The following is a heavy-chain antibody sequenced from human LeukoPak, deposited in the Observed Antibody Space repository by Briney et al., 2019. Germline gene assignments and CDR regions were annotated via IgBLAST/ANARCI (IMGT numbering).Heavy chain of an antibody. CDR3: ARDIVRGEDAFDI. D-gene: IGHD3-10*01. J-gene: IGHJ3*02. CDR2: INHSGRN. V-gene: IGHV4-38-2*02. CDR1: GYSISSGYY. Sequence: SETLSLTCSVSGYSISSGYYWGWIRQSPGKGLEWIGMINHSGRNSYNPSLKSRVSISVDTSKNQFSLRLTSVTAADTAVYYCARDIVRGEDAFDIWGQGTMVTVSS.